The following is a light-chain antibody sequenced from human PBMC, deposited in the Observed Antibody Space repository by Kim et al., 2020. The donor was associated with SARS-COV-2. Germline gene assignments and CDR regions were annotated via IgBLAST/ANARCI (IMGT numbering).Light chain of an antibody. V-gene: IGKV1-39*01. CDR1: QSISMY. J-gene: IGKJ5*01. CDR3: KQSHSPPLLT. Sequence: DIQMTQSPSSLSASVGDRVTITCRASQSISMYLNWYQQKPGKAPNLLIFTASTLQSGVPSRFSGSGSGTDFTLTISSLQPEDFATNYSKQSHSPPLLTFGQGTRLEIK. CDR2: TAS.